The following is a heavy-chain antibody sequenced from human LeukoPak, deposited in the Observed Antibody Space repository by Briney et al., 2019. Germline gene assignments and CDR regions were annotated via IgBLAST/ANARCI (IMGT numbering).Heavy chain of an antibody. CDR3: AREVAYGSGVFDY. CDR1: GYTFISYG. Sequence: ASVKVSCKASGYTFISYGISWVRQAPGQGLEWMGWISAHNGNTNYAQNHQGRVTMTTDTSTSTAYMELRSLRSDDTAVYYCAREVAYGSGVFDYWGQGTLVTVSS. J-gene: IGHJ4*02. V-gene: IGHV1-18*01. D-gene: IGHD3-10*01. CDR2: ISAHNGNT.